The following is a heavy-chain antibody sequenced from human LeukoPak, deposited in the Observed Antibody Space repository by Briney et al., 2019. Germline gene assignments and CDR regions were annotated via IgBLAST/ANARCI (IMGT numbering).Heavy chain of an antibody. J-gene: IGHJ3*02. D-gene: IGHD1-26*01. CDR1: GFTVSSNY. CDR3: ARHLIVGATEGAFDI. CDR2: IYSGGST. Sequence: PPGGSLRLSCAASGFTVSSNYMGWVRQAQGKGLEWESVIYSGGSTYYAETVKGRVTITSDDSKNTLYLQMNSQRAEDTAVYYCARHLIVGATEGAFDIWGQGTMVTVSS. V-gene: IGHV3-66*02.